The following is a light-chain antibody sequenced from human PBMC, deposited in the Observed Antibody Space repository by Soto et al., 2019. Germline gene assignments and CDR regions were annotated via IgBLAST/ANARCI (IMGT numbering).Light chain of an antibody. CDR2: RID. J-gene: IGLJ3*02. Sequence: QSVVTQTPSASGTPGQRVIISCSGSTSNIGTNAVNWYQQLPGTAPKLLIYRIDERPSGVPDRFSGSKSGTSASLAISGLQSEDEADYYCAVWDDSLNNLVFGGGTKVTVL. CDR1: TSNIGTNA. V-gene: IGLV1-44*01. CDR3: AVWDDSLNNLV.